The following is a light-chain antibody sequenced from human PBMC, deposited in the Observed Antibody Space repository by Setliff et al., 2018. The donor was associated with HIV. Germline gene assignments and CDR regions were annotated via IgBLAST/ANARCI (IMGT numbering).Light chain of an antibody. CDR3: CSXXXXFTXXX. CDR2: EVX. V-gene: IGLV2-11*01. Sequence: QPRSVSGSPGQSVTISCTGTSSDIGGYNYVSWYQQHPGKAPKLIIYEVXKRPSGVPDHFSASKSGHXXSLTLSGLQADAEADSXCCSXXXXFTXXXFGGGTKVTVL. CDR1: SSDIGGYNY. J-gene: IGLJ2*01.